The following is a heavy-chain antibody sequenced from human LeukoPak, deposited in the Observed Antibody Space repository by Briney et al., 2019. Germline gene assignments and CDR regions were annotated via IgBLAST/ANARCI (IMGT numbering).Heavy chain of an antibody. CDR2: IRQDGSEK. D-gene: IGHD3-10*01. Sequence: PGGSLRLSCAASGFTFSSYWMRWVRQAPGKGLEGVANIRQDGSEKYYVDSVKGRFTISRDNAKNSLYLQMNSLRAEDTAVYYCAGTAWGVGFYYFDQGGERPRVTVSS. CDR1: GFTFSSYW. CDR3: AGTAWGVGFYYFDQ. J-gene: IGHJ4*02. V-gene: IGHV3-7*01.